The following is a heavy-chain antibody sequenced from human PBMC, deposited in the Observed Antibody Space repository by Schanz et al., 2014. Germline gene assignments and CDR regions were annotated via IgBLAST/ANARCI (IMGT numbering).Heavy chain of an antibody. CDR1: GFPFSDYY. V-gene: IGHV3-11*03. CDR2: VSSSSSYT. J-gene: IGHJ4*02. CDR3: ARPPHDSSGYYPFDY. D-gene: IGHD3-22*01. Sequence: VQLLESGGGLVQPGGSLRLSCTASGFPFSDYYMSWIRQAPGKGLEWVSYVSSSSSYTHYADSVKGRFTISRDNAKNSLYLQMNSLRAEDTAVYYCARPPHDSSGYYPFDYWGQGTLVTVSS.